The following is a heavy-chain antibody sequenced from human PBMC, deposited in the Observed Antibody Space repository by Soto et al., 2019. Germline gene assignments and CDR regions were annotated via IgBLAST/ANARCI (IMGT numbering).Heavy chain of an antibody. Sequence: QVQLVQSGAEVKKPGASVKVSCKVSGYTLTELSMHWVRQAPGQGLEWMGGFDPEDGETIYAQKFQGSVTMTEDTSTDTAYMELNSLRSEDTVEYYCATTVDYGPGRDFDYWGQGTLVTVSS. CDR3: ATTVDYGPGRDFDY. J-gene: IGHJ4*02. CDR2: FDPEDGET. D-gene: IGHD3-10*01. CDR1: GYTLTELS. V-gene: IGHV1-24*01.